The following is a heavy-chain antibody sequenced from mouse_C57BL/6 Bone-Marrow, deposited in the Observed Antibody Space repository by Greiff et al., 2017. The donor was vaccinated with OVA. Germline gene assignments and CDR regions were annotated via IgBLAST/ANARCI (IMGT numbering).Heavy chain of an antibody. J-gene: IGHJ1*03. CDR3: ARLYYGTYWYFDV. Sequence: VQLQQSGPELVKPGASVKISCKASGYSFTSYYIHWVKQRPGQGLEWIGWIYPGSGNTTYNEKFKGKATLTADTSSSTAYMQLSSLTSEDSAVYYCARLYYGTYWYFDVWGTGTTVTVSS. CDR2: IYPGSGNT. V-gene: IGHV1-66*01. D-gene: IGHD1-1*01. CDR1: GYSFTSYY.